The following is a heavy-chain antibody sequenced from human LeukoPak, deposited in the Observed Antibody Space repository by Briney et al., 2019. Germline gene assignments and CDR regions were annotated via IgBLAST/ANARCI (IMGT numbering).Heavy chain of an antibody. Sequence: GGSLRLSCAASGFTFSSYSMTWVRQSPGKGLEWVSSISRNSGYIYYTDSMKGRLTISRDNANNSLYLQMNSLRAEDTAVYYCAKDPWNYEYAFDIWGQGTMVTVSS. D-gene: IGHD1-7*01. CDR3: AKDPWNYEYAFDI. CDR2: ISRNSGYI. CDR1: GFTFSSYS. V-gene: IGHV3-21*04. J-gene: IGHJ3*02.